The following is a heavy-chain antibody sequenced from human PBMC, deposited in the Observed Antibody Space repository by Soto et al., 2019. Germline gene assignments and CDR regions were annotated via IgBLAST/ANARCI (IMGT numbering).Heavy chain of an antibody. CDR3: ASRVGYCSGGSCQSPDAFDI. Sequence: SVKVSCKASGGAFSIYTISWVRLAPGQGLEWMGRIIPILGIANYAQKFQGRVTITADKSTSTAYMELSSLRSEDTAVYYCASRVGYCSGGSCQSPDAFDIWGQGTMVTVSS. CDR1: GGAFSIYT. D-gene: IGHD2-15*01. V-gene: IGHV1-69*02. J-gene: IGHJ3*02. CDR2: IIPILGIA.